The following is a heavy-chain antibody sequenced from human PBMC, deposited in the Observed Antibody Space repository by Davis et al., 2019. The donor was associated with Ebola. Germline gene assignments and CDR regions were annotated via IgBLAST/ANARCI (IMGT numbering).Heavy chain of an antibody. D-gene: IGHD3-16*02. V-gene: IGHV3-9*01. Sequence: GGSLRLSCAASGFTFDAYAMHWVRQAPGKGLEWVSGISWNSGSIGYPDSVKGRFTISRDNAKNSLYLQMNSLGDEDTALYYCAKGGYYDYIWGSYPTGVMDVWGQGTTVTVSS. CDR3: AKGGYYDYIWGSYPTGVMDV. CDR1: GFTFDAYA. CDR2: ISWNSGSI. J-gene: IGHJ6*02.